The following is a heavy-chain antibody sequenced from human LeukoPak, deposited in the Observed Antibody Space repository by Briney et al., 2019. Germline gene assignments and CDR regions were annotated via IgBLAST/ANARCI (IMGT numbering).Heavy chain of an antibody. Sequence: GGSLRLSCAASGFTFSSYAMSWVRQAPGKGLVWVSRINSDGSSTSYADSVKGRFTISRDNAKNTLYLQMNSLRAEDTAVYYCARDGSWNDIYYFDYWGQGTLVTVSS. J-gene: IGHJ4*02. CDR1: GFTFSSYA. D-gene: IGHD1-1*01. CDR3: ARDGSWNDIYYFDY. CDR2: INSDGSST. V-gene: IGHV3-74*01.